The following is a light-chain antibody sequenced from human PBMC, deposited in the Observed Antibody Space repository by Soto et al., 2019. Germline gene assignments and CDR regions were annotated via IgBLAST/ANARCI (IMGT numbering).Light chain of an antibody. CDR1: SSDVGAYNY. CDR2: EVR. CDR3: CSYTTSDTLV. Sequence: QSVLTQPASVSGSPGQSITISCIATSSDVGAYNYVSWYQQHPGKAPKVLIYEVRNRPSGVSNRFSGSKTGNTASLTIPGLQAEDEADYYCCSYTTSDTLVFGGGTKLTVL. J-gene: IGLJ2*01. V-gene: IGLV2-14*01.